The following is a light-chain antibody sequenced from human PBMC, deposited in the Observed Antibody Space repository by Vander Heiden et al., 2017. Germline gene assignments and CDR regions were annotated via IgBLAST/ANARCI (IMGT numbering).Light chain of an antibody. CDR2: SAS. J-gene: IGKJ3*01. CDR3: QRTNNAPFT. CDR1: QVISSY. V-gene: IGKV1-27*01. Sequence: DIQLTQSPSSLSASVGDGVTITCRVSQVISSYLNWYRQKPGKVPKLLIYSASNLQSGVPSRLSGSGSGTDFTLTISRLQPEDVASFYGQRTNNAPFTFGPWTKVDIK.